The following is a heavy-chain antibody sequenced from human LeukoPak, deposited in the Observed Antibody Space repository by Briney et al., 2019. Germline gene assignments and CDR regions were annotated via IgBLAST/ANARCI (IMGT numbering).Heavy chain of an antibody. CDR3: ARVPDITARPCDT. V-gene: IGHV4-34*01. CDR1: GGSFSGYY. CDR2: ISHTGLT. J-gene: IGHJ5*02. D-gene: IGHD1-1*01. Sequence: TSETLSLTCAVYGGSFSGYYWTLIRQTPGKGLEWIGEISHTGLTGSNPSLKSRVTMFVDSSKKQFSLRMTSVTAADTGVYYCARVPDITARPCDTWGPGTLVTVSS.